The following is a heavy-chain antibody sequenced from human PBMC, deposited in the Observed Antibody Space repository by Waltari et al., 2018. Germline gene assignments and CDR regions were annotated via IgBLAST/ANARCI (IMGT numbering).Heavy chain of an antibody. D-gene: IGHD2-15*01. CDR2: INPNSGNT. CDR3: ARGSCSGCMDV. Sequence: QVQLVQSGAEVKKPGASVKVSCKASGYTFTGYYMHWVRQAPGQGLEWMGRINPNSGNTGYAQKFQGRVTMTRNTSISTAYMELSSLRSEDTAVYYCARGSCSGCMDVWGKGTTVTVSS. J-gene: IGHJ6*04. CDR1: GYTFTGYY. V-gene: IGHV1-8*02.